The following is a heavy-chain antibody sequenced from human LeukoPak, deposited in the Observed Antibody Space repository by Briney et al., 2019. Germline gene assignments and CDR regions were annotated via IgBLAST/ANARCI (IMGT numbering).Heavy chain of an antibody. CDR3: ARDRGVAAHLDY. V-gene: IGHV3-33*01. CDR2: IWFDGTNK. D-gene: IGHD5-12*01. J-gene: IGHJ4*02. CDR1: GFTFSNYG. Sequence: PVGSLRLSCAASGFTFSNYGMHWVRQAPGKGLEWVAVIWFDGTNKYYADSVRGRFTISRDNSKNTLYLQMSSLRAEDTAVYYCARDRGVAAHLDYWGQGTLVTVSS.